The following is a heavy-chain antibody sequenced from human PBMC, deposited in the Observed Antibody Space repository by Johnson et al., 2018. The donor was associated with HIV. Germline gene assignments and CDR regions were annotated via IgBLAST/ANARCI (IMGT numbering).Heavy chain of an antibody. D-gene: IGHD2-2*01. J-gene: IGHJ3*02. CDR2: INWNGGRT. CDR1: GFTFDDYG. V-gene: IGHV3-20*04. CDR3: VRGGLGYQNFHDAFDM. Sequence: VHLVESGGGLVKPGGSLRLSCAASGFTFDDYGMSWVRQAPGKGLEWVSGINWNGGRTVYADSVKGRLTISRDNAKNSLYLQMNSLRAEDTALYYCVRGGLGYQNFHDAFDMWGQGTMVTVSS.